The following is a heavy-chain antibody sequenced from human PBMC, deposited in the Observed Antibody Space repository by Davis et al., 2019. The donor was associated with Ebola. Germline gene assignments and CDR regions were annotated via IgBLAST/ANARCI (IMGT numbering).Heavy chain of an antibody. D-gene: IGHD5-24*01. CDR2: FYSGGST. CDR1: GFTVSSSY. V-gene: IGHV3-53*01. J-gene: IGHJ4*02. CDR3: ARGDGYNFFYQ. Sequence: GESLKISCAASGFTVSSSYMSWVRQAPEKGLEWVSVFYSGGSTYYADSVKGRFTISRDNSENTLYLQMNSLRVEDTAVYFCARGDGYNFFYQWGQGTLVTVSS.